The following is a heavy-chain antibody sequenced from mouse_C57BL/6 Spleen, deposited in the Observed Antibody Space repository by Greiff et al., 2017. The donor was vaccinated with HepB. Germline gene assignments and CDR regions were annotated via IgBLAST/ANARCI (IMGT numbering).Heavy chain of an antibody. D-gene: IGHD2-2*01. CDR1: GYSITSGYY. Sequence: ESGPGLVKPSQSLSLTCSVTGYSITSGYYWNWIRQFPGNKLEWMGYISYDGSNNYNPSLKNRISITRDTSKNQFFLKLNSVTTEDTATYYCAPMVTTRAMDYWGQGTSGTVSS. V-gene: IGHV3-6*01. CDR2: ISYDGSN. CDR3: APMVTTRAMDY. J-gene: IGHJ4*01.